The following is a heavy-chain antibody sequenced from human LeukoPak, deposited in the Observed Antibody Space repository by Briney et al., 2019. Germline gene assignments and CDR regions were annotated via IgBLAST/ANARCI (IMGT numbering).Heavy chain of an antibody. J-gene: IGHJ4*02. V-gene: IGHV4-4*07. D-gene: IGHD2-2*01. CDR1: GGSISSYY. CDR3: AREYCSSTSCYLPSDY. Sequence: PSETLSLTCTVSGGSISSYYWSWIRQPAGKGLEWIGRIYTSGSTNYNPSLKSRVTMSVDTSKSQFSLKLSSVTAADTAVYYCAREYCSSTSCYLPSDYWGQGTLVTVSS. CDR2: IYTSGST.